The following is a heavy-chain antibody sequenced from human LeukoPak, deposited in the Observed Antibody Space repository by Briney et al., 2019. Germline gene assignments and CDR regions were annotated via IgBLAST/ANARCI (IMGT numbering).Heavy chain of an antibody. CDR1: GYTFTSYG. J-gene: IGHJ4*02. V-gene: IGHV1-18*01. D-gene: IGHD3-10*01. Sequence: ASVKVSCKASGYTFTSYGISWVRQAPGQGLEWMGWISAYNGNTNYAQKLQGRVTMTTDTSTSTAYMELGSLRSDDTAVYYCARGRLKNYYGSGSYSLYYFDYWGQGTLVTVSS. CDR2: ISAYNGNT. CDR3: ARGRLKNYYGSGSYSLYYFDY.